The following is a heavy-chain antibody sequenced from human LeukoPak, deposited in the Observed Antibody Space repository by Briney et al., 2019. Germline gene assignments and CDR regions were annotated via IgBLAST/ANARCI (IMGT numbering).Heavy chain of an antibody. J-gene: IGHJ5*02. V-gene: IGHV3-7*03. D-gene: IGHD3-3*01. CDR3: AKARDYDFWSGLFDP. CDR2: IKQDGSEK. Sequence: KSGGSLRLPCAASGFTFSSYWMSWVRQAPGKGLEWVANIKQDGSEKYYVDPVKGRFTISRDNAKNTLYLQMNSLRAEDTAVYYCAKARDYDFWSGLFDPWGQGTLVTVSS. CDR1: GFTFSSYW.